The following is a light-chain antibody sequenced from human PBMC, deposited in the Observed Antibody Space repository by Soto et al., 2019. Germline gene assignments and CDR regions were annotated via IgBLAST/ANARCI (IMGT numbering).Light chain of an antibody. V-gene: IGKV1-39*01. Sequence: DIPMTQSPSSLSASVGDRVTITCRASQSIRSYLNWYQQKPGKAPKLLIYAASSLQSGVPSRFSGSGSGTDFTLTISSLQPEDFATYYCQQSYSTPITFGPGTKVDIK. CDR2: AAS. CDR3: QQSYSTPIT. J-gene: IGKJ3*01. CDR1: QSIRSY.